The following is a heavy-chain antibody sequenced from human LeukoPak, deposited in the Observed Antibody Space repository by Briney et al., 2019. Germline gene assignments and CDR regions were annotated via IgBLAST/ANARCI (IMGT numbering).Heavy chain of an antibody. CDR2: ITWNSDTI. Sequence: GGSLRLSCAASGFTFDDFAMHWVRQAPGKGLEWVSGITWNSDTIGYADSVKGRFTISRDNAKNSLYLQMNSLRADDAALYYCAKDSRPSYYYGPGYYYGMDVCGQGTTVIVSS. D-gene: IGHD3-10*01. V-gene: IGHV3-9*01. J-gene: IGHJ6*02. CDR3: AKDSRPSYYYGPGYYYGMDV. CDR1: GFTFDDFA.